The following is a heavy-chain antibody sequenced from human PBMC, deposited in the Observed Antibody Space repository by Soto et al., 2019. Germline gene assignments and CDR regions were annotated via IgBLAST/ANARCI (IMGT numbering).Heavy chain of an antibody. V-gene: IGHV4-34*01. Sequence: QVQLQQWGAGLLKPSETLSLTCAVYGGSFSGYYWSWIRQPPGKGLEWIGEINHSGSTNYNPSLKSRVTISVDTSKNQSSLKLSSVTAADTAVYYCARLGAYYGDNEDFDYWGQGTLVTVSS. CDR1: GGSFSGYY. D-gene: IGHD4-17*01. CDR3: ARLGAYYGDNEDFDY. CDR2: INHSGST. J-gene: IGHJ4*02.